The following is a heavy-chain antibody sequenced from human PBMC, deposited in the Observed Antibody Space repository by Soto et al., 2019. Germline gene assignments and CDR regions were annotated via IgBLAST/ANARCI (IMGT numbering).Heavy chain of an antibody. D-gene: IGHD3-22*01. Sequence: PGGALRLSCAASGFTLSSYWVHWVRQAPGKGLVWVSRINSDGSSTSYADSVKGRFTISRDNAKNTLYLQMNSLRAEDTAVYYCARDWGRDDSSGYYCDYWGQGTLVTVSS. CDR3: ARDWGRDDSSGYYCDY. CDR1: GFTLSSYW. J-gene: IGHJ4*02. CDR2: INSDGSST. V-gene: IGHV3-74*01.